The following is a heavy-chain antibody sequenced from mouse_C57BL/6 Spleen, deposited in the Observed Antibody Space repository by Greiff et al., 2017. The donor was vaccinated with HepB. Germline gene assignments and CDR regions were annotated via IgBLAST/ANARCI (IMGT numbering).Heavy chain of an antibody. CDR1: GYAFSSSW. CDR3: ANYYYGSFDY. D-gene: IGHD1-1*01. V-gene: IGHV1-82*01. J-gene: IGHJ2*01. CDR2: IYPGDGDT. Sequence: VKLQQSGPELVKPGASVKISCKASGYAFSSSWMNWVKQRPGKGLEWIGRIYPGDGDTNYNGKFKGKATLTADKSSSTAYMQLSSLTSEDSAVYFCANYYYGSFDYWGQGTTLTVSS.